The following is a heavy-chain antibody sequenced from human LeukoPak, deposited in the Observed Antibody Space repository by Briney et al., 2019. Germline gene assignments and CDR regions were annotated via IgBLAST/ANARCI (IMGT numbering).Heavy chain of an antibody. D-gene: IGHD3-22*01. Sequence: ASVKVSCKASGGTFSSYTITWVRQAPGQGLEWMGGIIPIFGTANYAQKFQGRVTITADESTSTAYMELSSLRSEDTAVYYCARGAGDYSHPYDYWGQGTLVTVSS. V-gene: IGHV1-69*13. J-gene: IGHJ4*02. CDR3: ARGAGDYSHPYDY. CDR1: GGTFSSYT. CDR2: IIPIFGTA.